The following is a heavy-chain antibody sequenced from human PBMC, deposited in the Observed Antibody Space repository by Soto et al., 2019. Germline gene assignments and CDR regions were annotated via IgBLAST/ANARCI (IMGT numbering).Heavy chain of an antibody. CDR1: GDSVSSNSAA. Sequence: SQTLSLTCAISGDSVSSNSAAWNRVRQSPSRGLEWLGRTYYRSKWYTDYAVSVKSRIVINSDTSKNQFSLQLNSVTPEDTAVYYCTRELDYWGQGTQVTVSS. V-gene: IGHV6-1*01. J-gene: IGHJ4*02. CDR3: TRELDY. CDR2: TYYRSKWYT.